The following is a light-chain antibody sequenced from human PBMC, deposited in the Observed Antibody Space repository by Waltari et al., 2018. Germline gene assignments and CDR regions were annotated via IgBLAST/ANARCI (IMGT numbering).Light chain of an antibody. CDR1: QGSDGA. CDR2: DAS. Sequence: AIKLTQSPSSLSAPVGDTVTITCRAGQGSDGALAWYQHKPGKTPHPLIHDASTLEPGVPIRFRGGGAGTDSALTIRGLQPEDFGTYYCRHYYNSPLACGGGTRVE. J-gene: IGKJ4*01. CDR3: RHYYNSPLA. V-gene: IGKV1D-13*01.